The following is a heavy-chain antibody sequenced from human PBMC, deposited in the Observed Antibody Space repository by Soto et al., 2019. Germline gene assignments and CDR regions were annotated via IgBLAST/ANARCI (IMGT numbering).Heavy chain of an antibody. CDR3: ARLRGYCSGGSCHYYFDY. CDR2: IYYSGST. J-gene: IGHJ4*02. CDR1: GGSISSSSYY. Sequence: QLQLQESGPGLVKPSETLSLTCTVSGGSISSSSYYWGWIRQLPGKGLEWIGSIYYSGSTYYNPSLKSRVTISVDTSKNQFSLKLSSVTAADTAVYYCARLRGYCSGGSCHYYFDYWGQGTLVTVSS. V-gene: IGHV4-39*01. D-gene: IGHD2-15*01.